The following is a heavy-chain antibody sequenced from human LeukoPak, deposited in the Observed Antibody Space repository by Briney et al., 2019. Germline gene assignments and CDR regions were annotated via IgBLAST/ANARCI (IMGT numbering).Heavy chain of an antibody. J-gene: IGHJ5*02. D-gene: IGHD3-10*01. V-gene: IGHV4-59*01. Sequence: PSETLSLTCTVPGGSISSYYWSWIRQPPGKGLEWIGYIYYSGSTNYNPSLKSRVTISVDTSKNQFSLKLSSVTAADTAVYYCARAGGSYYPIMYNWFDPWGQGTLVTVSS. CDR3: ARAGGSYYPIMYNWFDP. CDR1: GGSISSYY. CDR2: IYYSGST.